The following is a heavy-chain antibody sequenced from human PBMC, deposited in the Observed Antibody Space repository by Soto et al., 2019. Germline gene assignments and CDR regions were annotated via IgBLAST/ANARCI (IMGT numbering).Heavy chain of an antibody. CDR1: GYSFTSYW. J-gene: IGHJ6*02. CDR2: IDPSDSYT. D-gene: IGHD2-21*02. Sequence: GESLKISCKGSGYSFTSYWISWVRQMPGKGLEWMGRIDPSDSYTNYSPSFQGHVTISADKSISTAYLQWSSLKASDTAMYYCAGSVCGGDCYSPSYYYYGMDVWGQGTTVTVSS. V-gene: IGHV5-10-1*01. CDR3: AGSVCGGDCYSPSYYYYGMDV.